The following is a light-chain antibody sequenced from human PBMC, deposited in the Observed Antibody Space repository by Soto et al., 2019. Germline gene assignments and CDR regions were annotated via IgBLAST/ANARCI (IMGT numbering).Light chain of an antibody. V-gene: IGKV3-15*01. Sequence: EIVMTQSPATLSVSPGERAALSCRASQSVGSNLAWYQQKPGQAPRLLIYGASSRATGIPARFSGSGSGTEFTLTISSLQSEDFAVYYCQQYGNSPFTFGGGTKVEIK. CDR2: GAS. CDR3: QQYGNSPFT. J-gene: IGKJ4*01. CDR1: QSVGSN.